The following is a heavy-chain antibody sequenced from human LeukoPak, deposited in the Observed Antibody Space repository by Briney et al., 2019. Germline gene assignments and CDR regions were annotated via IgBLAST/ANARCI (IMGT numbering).Heavy chain of an antibody. V-gene: IGHV1-8*01. CDR1: GYTFTSYD. J-gene: IGHJ6*02. D-gene: IGHD2-2*01. Sequence: ASVKVSCKASGYTFTSYDINWVRQATGQGLEWMGWMNPNSGNTGYAQKFQGRVTMTSNTSISTAYMELSSLRSEDTAVYYCARRVPAAYSDYYYYGMDVWGQGTTVTVSS. CDR3: ARRVPAAYSDYYYYGMDV. CDR2: MNPNSGNT.